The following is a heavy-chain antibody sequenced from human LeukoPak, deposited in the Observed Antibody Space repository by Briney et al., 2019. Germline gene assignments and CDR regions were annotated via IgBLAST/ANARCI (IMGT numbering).Heavy chain of an antibody. D-gene: IGHD3-10*01. CDR3: ATDRGGGDTRGGYFDY. J-gene: IGHJ4*02. CDR1: GLTFRNYG. CDR2: IWYDGSNQ. V-gene: IGHV3-30*02. Sequence: EGSLRLSCVASGLTFRNYGMHWVRQAPGKGLEWVSFIWYDGSNQYYADSVKGRFTISRDNSKNTVSLQMHSLRAEDTAVYYCATDRGGGDTRGGYFDYWGQGTLVTVSS.